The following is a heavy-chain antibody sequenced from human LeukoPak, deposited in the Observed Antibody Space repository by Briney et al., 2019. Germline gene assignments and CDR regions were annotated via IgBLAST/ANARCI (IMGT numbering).Heavy chain of an antibody. CDR3: ARGEGYCSGGSCYSEYYYGMDV. CDR2: IYYSGST. J-gene: IGHJ6*02. V-gene: IGHV4-39*01. Sequence: SETLSLTCTVSGGSISSSSYYWGWIRQPPGKGLEWIGSIYYSGSTYYNPSLKSRVTISVDTSKNQFSLKLSSVTAADTAVYYCARGEGYCSGGSCYSEYYYGMDVWGQGTTVTVSS. D-gene: IGHD2-15*01. CDR1: GGSISSSSYY.